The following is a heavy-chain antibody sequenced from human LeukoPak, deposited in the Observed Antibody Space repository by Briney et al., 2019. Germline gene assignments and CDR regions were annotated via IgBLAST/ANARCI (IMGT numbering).Heavy chain of an antibody. V-gene: IGHV4-61*02. CDR3: ARSHNYDILTGYSRRYFDY. D-gene: IGHD3-9*01. Sequence: SETLSLTCTVSGGSISSGSYYWSWIRQPAGKGLEWIGRIYTSGSTNYNPSLKSRVTMSVDTSKNQFSLKLSSVTSADTAVYYCARSHNYDILTGYSRRYFDYWGQGTLVTLSS. CDR1: GGSISSGSYY. J-gene: IGHJ4*02. CDR2: IYTSGST.